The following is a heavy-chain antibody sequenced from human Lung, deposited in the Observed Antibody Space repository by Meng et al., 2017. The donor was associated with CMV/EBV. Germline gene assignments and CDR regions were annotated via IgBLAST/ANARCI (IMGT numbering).Heavy chain of an antibody. CDR2: IKEDATKR. CDR1: GFTFNTFW. J-gene: IGHJ4*02. D-gene: IGHD1-26*01. CDR3: AISGPYKGAVEH. Sequence: GEXXKISCAASGFTFNTFWMTWVRQPPGKGLEWVANIKEDATKRYYVDSVKGRFTISRDNTKSSLYLQMNSLRAEDTAVYFCAISGPYKGAVEHWGQGTXVTVSS. V-gene: IGHV3-7*01.